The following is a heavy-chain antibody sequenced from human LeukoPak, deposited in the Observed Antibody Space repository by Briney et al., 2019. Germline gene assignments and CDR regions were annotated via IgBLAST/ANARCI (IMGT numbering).Heavy chain of an antibody. CDR3: ARIVGIASRGYFDY. V-gene: IGHV4-59*02. CDR1: GGSVSGYY. J-gene: IGHJ4*02. CDR2: IYYSGTT. Sequence: SETLSLTCTVSGGSVSGYYWSWIRQPPGKGLEWIAHIYYSGTTYYNPSLKSRVTMSVDTSKNQFSLNLSSVTAADTAVYYCARIVGIASRGYFDYWGQGTLVTVSS. D-gene: IGHD3-10*01.